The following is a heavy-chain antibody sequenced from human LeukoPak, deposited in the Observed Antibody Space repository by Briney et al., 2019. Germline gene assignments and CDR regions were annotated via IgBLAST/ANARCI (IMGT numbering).Heavy chain of an antibody. D-gene: IGHD5-12*01. Sequence: GGSLRLSCAASGFTFSSYWISWVRQAPGQGLEWMGWISAYNGNTNYAQKLQGRVTMTTDTSTSTAYMELRSLRSDDTAVYYCAREGYLDAFDIWGQGTMVTVSS. CDR1: GFTFSSYW. CDR2: ISAYNGNT. J-gene: IGHJ3*02. CDR3: AREGYLDAFDI. V-gene: IGHV1-18*01.